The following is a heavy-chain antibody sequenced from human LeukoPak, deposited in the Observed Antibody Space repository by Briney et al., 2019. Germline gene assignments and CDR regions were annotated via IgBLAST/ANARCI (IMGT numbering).Heavy chain of an antibody. CDR2: IYHSGST. CDR1: GYSISSGYY. J-gene: IGHJ4*02. CDR3: ARGSIVGATTSFDY. Sequence: KPSETLSLTCAVSGYSISSGYYWGWIRQPPGKGLEGIGSIYHSGSTYYNPSLKSRVTISVDTSKNQFSLKLSSVTAADTAVYYCARGSIVGATTSFDYWGQGTLVTVSS. V-gene: IGHV4-38-2*01. D-gene: IGHD1-26*01.